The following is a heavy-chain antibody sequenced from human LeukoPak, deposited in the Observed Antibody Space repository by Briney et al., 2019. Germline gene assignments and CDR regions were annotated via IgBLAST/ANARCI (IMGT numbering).Heavy chain of an antibody. Sequence: SETLSLTCTVSGGSISSYYWGWIRQPPGKGLEWIGSIYYSGSTYYNPSLKSRVTISVDTSKNQFSLKLTSVTAADTAVYYCARHTGISYWGQGTLVTVSS. CDR1: GGSISSYY. D-gene: IGHD1-14*01. V-gene: IGHV4-39*01. CDR3: ARHTGISY. CDR2: IYYSGST. J-gene: IGHJ4*02.